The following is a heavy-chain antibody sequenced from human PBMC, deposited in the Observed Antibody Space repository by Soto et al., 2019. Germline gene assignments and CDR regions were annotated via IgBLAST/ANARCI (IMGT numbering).Heavy chain of an antibody. J-gene: IGHJ4*02. V-gene: IGHV1-8*01. Sequence: QVQLVQSGAEVKKPGASVKVSCKASGYTFTSYDINWVRQATGQGLEWMGWMNPNSGNTGYAQKFQGRVTMPRKTSISTANRELSSLRSKDTAVYYCARGRYYYDSRGYPPRYWGQGTLVTVSS. CDR1: GYTFTSYD. D-gene: IGHD3-22*01. CDR2: MNPNSGNT. CDR3: ARGRYYYDSRGYPPRY.